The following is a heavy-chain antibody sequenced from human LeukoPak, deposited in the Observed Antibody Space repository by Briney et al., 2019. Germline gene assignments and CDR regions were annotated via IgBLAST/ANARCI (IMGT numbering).Heavy chain of an antibody. CDR3: AREDPRTGYWFFDL. CDR2: MNWDGSTT. Sequence: GGSLRLSCAASGFTLSSYWMHWVRQVPGKGLVWVSRMNWDGSTTTYADSAKGRFTISRDNAKNTLYLEVKSLRAEDTAVYFCAREDPRTGYWFFDLWGRGTLVTVSS. V-gene: IGHV3-74*01. CDR1: GFTLSSYW. J-gene: IGHJ2*01.